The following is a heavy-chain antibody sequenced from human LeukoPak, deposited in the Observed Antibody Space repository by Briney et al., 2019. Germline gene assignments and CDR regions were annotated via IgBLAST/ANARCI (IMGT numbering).Heavy chain of an antibody. CDR1: GYTFTGYY. D-gene: IGHD5-18*01. V-gene: IGHV1-2*06. J-gene: IGHJ4*02. Sequence: AASVNVSCKASGYTFTGYYMHWVRQAPGQGLEWMGRINPNSGGTNYAQKFQGRVTMTRDTSISTAYMELSRLRSDDTAVYYCARVGGYSYGYPLDYWGQGTLVTVSS. CDR3: ARVGGYSYGYPLDY. CDR2: INPNSGGT.